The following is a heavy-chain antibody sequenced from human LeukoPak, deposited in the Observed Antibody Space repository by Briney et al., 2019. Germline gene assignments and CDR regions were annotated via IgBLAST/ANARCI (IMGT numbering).Heavy chain of an antibody. J-gene: IGHJ4*02. V-gene: IGHV3-23*01. CDR2: ISGSGGST. Sequence: PGGSLRLSCAASGFTFSTYAMSWVRQAPGKGLEWVSTISGSGGSTYYADSVKGRFTISRDNAKNTMYVQMNSLRAEDTAVYYCAKDAPVGTTKGVDYWGQGTLVTVSS. D-gene: IGHD1-26*01. CDR1: GFTFSTYA. CDR3: AKDAPVGTTKGVDY.